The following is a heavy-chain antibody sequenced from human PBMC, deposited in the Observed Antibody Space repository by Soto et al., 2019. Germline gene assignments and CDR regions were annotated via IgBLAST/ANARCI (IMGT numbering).Heavy chain of an antibody. V-gene: IGHV4-30-4*08. Sequence: SETLSLTCTVSGGSISYEYYHWTWIRQSPGKGLEWIGYIHYSGSIIYNPSFKSRVTISVDTSKDQFSLQLSSVTAADTAVYFCAREDDGGDRDYYGLDVWGQGTTVTVSS. CDR3: AREDDGGDRDYYGLDV. D-gene: IGHD2-21*02. CDR2: IHYSGSI. J-gene: IGHJ6*02. CDR1: GGSISYEYYH.